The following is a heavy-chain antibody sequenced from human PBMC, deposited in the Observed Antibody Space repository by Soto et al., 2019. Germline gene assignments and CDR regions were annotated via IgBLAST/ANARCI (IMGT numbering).Heavy chain of an antibody. CDR2: IDPSDSYT. D-gene: IGHD6-6*01. Sequence: GESLKISCKGSGYSFTSYWISWVRQMPGKGLEWMGRIDPSDSYTNYSPSLQGHVTISADKSISTAYMQWSSLKASETAMYYCARNPDSSSSTATHFEYWRQGPLVTV. CDR3: ARNPDSSSSTATHFEY. V-gene: IGHV5-10-1*01. J-gene: IGHJ4*02. CDR1: GYSFTSYW.